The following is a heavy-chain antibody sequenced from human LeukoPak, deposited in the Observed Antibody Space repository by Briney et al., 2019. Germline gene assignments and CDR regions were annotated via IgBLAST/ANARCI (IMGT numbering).Heavy chain of an antibody. CDR1: GFTFSSFT. Sequence: PGGSLRLSCAASGFTFSSFTMNWVRQAPGKGLEWVSSISSSSSYIYSADSVKGRFTISRDNARNSLYLRMNSLRAEDTAVYYCLNPDIVVVVAAAHFDYWGQGTLVTVSS. CDR3: LNPDIVVVVAAAHFDY. V-gene: IGHV3-21*01. J-gene: IGHJ4*02. CDR2: ISSSSSYI. D-gene: IGHD2-15*01.